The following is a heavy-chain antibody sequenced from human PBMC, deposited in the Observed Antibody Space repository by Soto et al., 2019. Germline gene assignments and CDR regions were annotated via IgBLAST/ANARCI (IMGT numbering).Heavy chain of an antibody. CDR3: ARVTGGYSSYEGYYYYTMDV. CDR1: GGTLSSHA. J-gene: IGHJ6*02. CDR2: IIPIFGTP. V-gene: IGHV1-69*01. D-gene: IGHD5-12*01. Sequence: QVQLVQSGAEVKKPGSSVKVSCKAAGGTLSSHAISWVRQAPGQGLEWMGGIIPIFGTPNYAQKFQGRVTITADEFTSTAYMELSSLRSEDTAVYFCARVTGGYSSYEGYYYYTMDVWGQGTTVTVSS.